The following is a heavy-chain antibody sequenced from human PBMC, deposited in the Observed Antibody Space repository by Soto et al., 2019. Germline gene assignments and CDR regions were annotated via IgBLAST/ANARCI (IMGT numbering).Heavy chain of an antibody. CDR3: ARDRYCSSTSCDRNDAFDI. V-gene: IGHV3-64*01. CDR1: GVTFSSYA. D-gene: IGHD2-2*01. CDR2: ISSNGGST. Sequence: GGSLRLSCAASGVTFSSYAMHWVRQAPGKGLEYVSAISSNGGSTYYANSVKGRFTISRDNSKNTLYLQMGSLRAEDMAVYYCARDRYCSSTSCDRNDAFDIWGQGTMVTVSS. J-gene: IGHJ3*02.